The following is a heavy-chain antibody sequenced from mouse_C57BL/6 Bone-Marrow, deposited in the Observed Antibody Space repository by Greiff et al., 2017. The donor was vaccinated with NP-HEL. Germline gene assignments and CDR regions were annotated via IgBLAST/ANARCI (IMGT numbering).Heavy chain of an antibody. CDR2: INYDGSST. D-gene: IGHD2-1*01. Sequence: EVKLVESEGGLVQPGSSMKLSCTASGFTFSDYYMAWVRQVPEKGLEWVANINYDGSSTYYLDSLKSRFIISRDNAKNILYLQMSSLKSGDTATYYCAREGNYPFYAMDYWGQGTSVTVSS. CDR1: GFTFSDYY. CDR3: AREGNYPFYAMDY. J-gene: IGHJ4*01. V-gene: IGHV5-16*01.